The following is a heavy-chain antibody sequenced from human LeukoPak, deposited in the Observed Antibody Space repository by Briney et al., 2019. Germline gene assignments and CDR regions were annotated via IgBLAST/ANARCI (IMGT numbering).Heavy chain of an antibody. CDR2: ISADNGNT. CDR3: ARAPLGYDFWSGYYTGTSTAGANDY. CDR1: GYTFTSYG. V-gene: IGHV1-18*01. Sequence: ASVKVSCKASGYTFTSYGISWVRQAPGQGLEWMGWISADNGNTNYAQKLQGRVTMTTDTSTSTAYMELRSLRSDDTAVYYCARAPLGYDFWSGYYTGTSTAGANDYWGQGTLVTVSS. D-gene: IGHD3-3*01. J-gene: IGHJ4*02.